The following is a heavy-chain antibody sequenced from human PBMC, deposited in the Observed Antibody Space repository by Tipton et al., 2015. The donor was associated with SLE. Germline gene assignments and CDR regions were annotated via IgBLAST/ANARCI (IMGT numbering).Heavy chain of an antibody. J-gene: IGHJ4*02. D-gene: IGHD6-13*01. Sequence: PLRLSCAASGFTFSSYEMNWVRQAPGKGLEWVSYISSSGYTIYYADSVKGRFTISRDNAKNSLYLQMNSLRAEDTALYYRAREGVSSPDYWGQGTLVTVSS. CDR3: AREGVSSPDY. CDR2: ISSSGYTI. V-gene: IGHV3-48*03. CDR1: GFTFSSYE.